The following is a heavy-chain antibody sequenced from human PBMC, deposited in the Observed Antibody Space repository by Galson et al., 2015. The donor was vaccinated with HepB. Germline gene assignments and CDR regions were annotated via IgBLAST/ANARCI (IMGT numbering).Heavy chain of an antibody. Sequence: SVKVSCKASGYTLTTYVLHWVRQAPGQRLEWMGWINPANGITIQSQKFQGRVTITRDTSASTAYMELSSLRSEDTAVYYCARGSEYSDYWGQGTLVTVSS. CDR3: ARGSEYSDY. CDR1: GYTLTTYV. V-gene: IGHV1-3*01. CDR2: INPANGIT. D-gene: IGHD2/OR15-2a*01. J-gene: IGHJ4*02.